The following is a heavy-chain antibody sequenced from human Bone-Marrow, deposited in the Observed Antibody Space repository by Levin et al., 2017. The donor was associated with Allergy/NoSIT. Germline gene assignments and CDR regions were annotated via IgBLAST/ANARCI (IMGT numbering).Heavy chain of an antibody. CDR2: IKSTSDGGTT. CDR3: TTLGSSRKFDY. D-gene: IGHD3-10*01. V-gene: IGHV3-15*01. J-gene: IGHJ4*02. Sequence: GGSLRLSCAASGFTFTDAWMNWVRQAPGKGLEWIGRIKSTSDGGTTDYAAPVKGRFTISRDDSESTLYLLMNSLKIEDTAIYYCTTLGSSRKFDYWGQGALVTVSS. CDR1: GFTFTDAW.